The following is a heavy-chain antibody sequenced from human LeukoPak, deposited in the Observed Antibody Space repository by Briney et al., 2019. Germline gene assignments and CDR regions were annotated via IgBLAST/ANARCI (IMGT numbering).Heavy chain of an antibody. CDR1: GYSFTSYW. CDR2: IYPGDSDT. J-gene: IGHJ6*02. CDR3: ARGITMVRGDPYGMDV. Sequence: GESLKISCKGSGYSFTSYWIGWVRQMPGKGLEWMGVIYPGDSDTRYSPSFQGQVTISADKSISTAYLQWSSLKASDTAMYYCARGITMVRGDPYGMDVWGQGTTVTVSS. D-gene: IGHD3-10*01. V-gene: IGHV5-51*01.